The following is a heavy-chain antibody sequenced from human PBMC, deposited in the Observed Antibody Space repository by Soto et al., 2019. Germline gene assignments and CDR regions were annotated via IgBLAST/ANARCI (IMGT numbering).Heavy chain of an antibody. V-gene: IGHV3-48*02. CDR3: ASLAIVHIAEYYYGLDV. CDR2: ISSSSSTI. CDR1: GFTFSSYS. D-gene: IGHD6-13*01. J-gene: IGHJ6*02. Sequence: PGGPLRLSCAASGFTFSSYSMNWVRQAPGKGLEWVSYISSSSSTIYYAASVKARFTISRDNAKNSLYLQMNSLRDEDTAVYYCASLAIVHIAEYYYGLDVWGQGTTVTVSS.